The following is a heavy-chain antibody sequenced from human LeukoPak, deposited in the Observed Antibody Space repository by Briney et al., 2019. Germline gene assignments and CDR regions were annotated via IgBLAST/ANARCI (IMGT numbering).Heavy chain of an antibody. D-gene: IGHD1-26*01. CDR1: GGSISSSSYY. J-gene: IGHJ4*02. CDR3: ARGRATSARNTGGDY. CDR2: IYYSGST. Sequence: SETLSLTCTVSGGSISSSSYYWGWIRQPPGKGLEWIGSIYYSGSTYYNPSLKSRVTISVDTSKNQFSLKLSSVTAADTAVYYCARGRATSARNTGGDYWGQGTLVTVSS. V-gene: IGHV4-39*07.